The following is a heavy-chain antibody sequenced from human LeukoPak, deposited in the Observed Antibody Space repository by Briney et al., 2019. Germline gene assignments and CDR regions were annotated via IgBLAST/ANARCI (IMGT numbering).Heavy chain of an antibody. CDR3: ARSGWWELLDY. Sequence: SCKASGGTFSSYAMSWVRQAPGKGLEWVSAISGSGGSTYYADSVKGRFTISRDNSKNTLYLQMNSLRAEDTAVYYCARSGWWELLDYWGQGTLVTVSS. CDR1: GGTFSSYA. J-gene: IGHJ4*02. V-gene: IGHV3-23*01. D-gene: IGHD1-26*01. CDR2: ISGSGGST.